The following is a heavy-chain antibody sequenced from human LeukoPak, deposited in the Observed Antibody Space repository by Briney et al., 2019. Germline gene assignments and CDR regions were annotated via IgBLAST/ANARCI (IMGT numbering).Heavy chain of an antibody. J-gene: IGHJ4*02. D-gene: IGHD6-19*01. CDR2: INHSGIT. CDR1: GGSVSDYY. Sequence: TSETLSLTCAVDGGSVSDYYWTWIRQPPGKGLEWIGEINHSGITDYNPSLKSRVTMSIDTSKNQFSLKLSSVTAADTAVYYCARGPSQWLVGQDRARRPYWGQGTLVTVSS. V-gene: IGHV4-34*01. CDR3: ARGPSQWLVGQDRARRPY.